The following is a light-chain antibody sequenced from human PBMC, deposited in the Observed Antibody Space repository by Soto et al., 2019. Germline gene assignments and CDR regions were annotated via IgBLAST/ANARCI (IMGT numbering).Light chain of an antibody. CDR2: RTS. Sequence: PTTLSVSPGERATLSCRASQSISSNLAWYQQKPGQAPRLLMFRTSSRATGFPARFSGSGSGTEFNLTISSLYSEDFGVYYCQQYSNWPRARFAGGITVDIK. J-gene: IGKJ4*01. CDR3: QQYSNWPRAR. V-gene: IGKV3-15*01. CDR1: QSISSN.